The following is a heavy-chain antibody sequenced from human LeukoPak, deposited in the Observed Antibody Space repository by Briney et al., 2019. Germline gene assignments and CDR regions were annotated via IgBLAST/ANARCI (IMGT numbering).Heavy chain of an antibody. D-gene: IGHD1-26*01. V-gene: IGHV4-59*01. J-gene: IGHJ4*02. CDR2: IYYSGST. CDR1: GGSISSYY. CDR3: ARDAVGAIDY. Sequence: SETLSLTCTVSGGSISSYYWSWIRQPPGKGLEWIGYIYYSGSTNYNPSLKSRVTISVDTSKNQFSLKLSSVTAADTAVYYCARDAVGAIDYWGQGTLVAVSS.